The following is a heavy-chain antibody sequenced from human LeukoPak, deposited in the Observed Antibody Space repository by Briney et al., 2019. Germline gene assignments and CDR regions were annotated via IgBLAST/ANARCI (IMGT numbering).Heavy chain of an antibody. Sequence: GGSLRLSCAASGFTFSSYSMNWVRQAPGKGLGWVSAISGSGGSTYYADSVRGRFTISRDNSKNTLYLQMNSLRAEDTAVYYCAKVAGTPGYYYGMDVWGQGTTVTVSS. CDR1: GFTFSSYS. CDR3: AKVAGTPGYYYGMDV. D-gene: IGHD1-1*01. J-gene: IGHJ6*02. CDR2: ISGSGGST. V-gene: IGHV3-23*01.